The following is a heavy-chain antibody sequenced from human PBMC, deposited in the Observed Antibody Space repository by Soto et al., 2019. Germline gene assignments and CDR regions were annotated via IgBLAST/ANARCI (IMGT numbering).Heavy chain of an antibody. V-gene: IGHV4-31*03. CDR3: ESGHDADKVRY. J-gene: IGHJ4*02. CDR2: IYYTGNT. CDR1: GGSISSGGTGSY. Sequence: QVQLQESGPGLVKPSQTLSLTCTVSGGSISSGGTGSYWTWIRQLPGKGLEWIGYIYYTGNTYYSPSLESRPNISIDTSENQFSLKRSSVTAAVSAVYFCESGHDADKVRYWGQGTVVTASS. D-gene: IGHD2-2*01.